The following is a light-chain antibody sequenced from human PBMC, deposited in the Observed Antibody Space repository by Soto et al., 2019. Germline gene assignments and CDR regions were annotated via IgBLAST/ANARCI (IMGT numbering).Light chain of an antibody. CDR2: GAS. V-gene: IGKV3-20*01. CDR3: QQYGSSPGSIT. Sequence: EIVLTQSPGTLSLSPGERATLSCRASQSVGSDLAWYRQKPGQAPRLLIYGASTRAAGIPDRFGGSGSGTDFTLSISRLEPEDFAVYYCQQYGSSPGSITFGQGTRLEIK. CDR1: QSVGSD. J-gene: IGKJ5*01.